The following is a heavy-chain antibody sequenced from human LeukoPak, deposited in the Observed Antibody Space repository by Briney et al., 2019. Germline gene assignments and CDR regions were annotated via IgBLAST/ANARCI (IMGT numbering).Heavy chain of an antibody. CDR1: GFTFGDYA. CDR2: IYSGGST. CDR3: ARGYDYDAFDI. V-gene: IGHV3-53*01. J-gene: IGHJ3*02. D-gene: IGHD3-16*01. Sequence: GGSLRLSCTTSGFTFGDYAMSWVRQAPGKGLEWVSVIYSGGSTYYADSVKGRFTISRDNSKNTLYLQMNSLRAEDTAVYYCARGYDYDAFDIWGQGTMVTVSS.